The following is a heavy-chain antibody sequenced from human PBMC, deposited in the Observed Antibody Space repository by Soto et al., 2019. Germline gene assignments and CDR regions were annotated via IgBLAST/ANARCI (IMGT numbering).Heavy chain of an antibody. CDR3: ARDRYYYGSGSYYYYGMDV. D-gene: IGHD3-10*01. CDR2: TYYRSKWYN. J-gene: IGHJ6*02. V-gene: IGHV6-1*01. CDR1: GDSVSSNSAA. Sequence: PSQTLSLTCAISGDSVSSNSAAWNWIRQSPSRGLEWLGRTYYRSKWYNDYAVSVKSRITINPDTSKNQFSLQLNSVTPEDTAVYYCARDRYYYGSGSYYYYGMDVWGQGTTVTGSS.